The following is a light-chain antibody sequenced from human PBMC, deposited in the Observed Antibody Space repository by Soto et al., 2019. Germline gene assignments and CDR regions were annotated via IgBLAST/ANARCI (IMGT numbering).Light chain of an antibody. CDR2: DAT. CDR1: QGITSY. J-gene: IGKJ5*01. CDR3: QQSFDLPPVT. V-gene: IGKV1-39*01. Sequence: DIQMTQSPSSLSASIGDRVILTCRASQGITSYLNWYQVKTGKAPKLLIYDATRLESGVPSRFSGSGFGTDFTLTITKLQPEDFATYYCQQSFDLPPVTFGQGTRLYIK.